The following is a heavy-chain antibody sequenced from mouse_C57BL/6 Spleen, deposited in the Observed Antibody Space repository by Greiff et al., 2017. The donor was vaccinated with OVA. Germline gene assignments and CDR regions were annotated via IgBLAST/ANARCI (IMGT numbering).Heavy chain of an antibody. Sequence: QVQLKQSGPELVKPGASVKLSCKASGYTFTSYDINWVKQRPGQGLEWIGWIYPRDGSTKYNEKFKGKATLTVDTSSSTAYMELHSLTSEDSAVYFCARPYYYGHWYFDVWGTGTTVTVSS. CDR3: ARPYYYGHWYFDV. CDR2: IYPRDGST. V-gene: IGHV1-85*01. CDR1: GYTFTSYD. J-gene: IGHJ1*03. D-gene: IGHD1-1*01.